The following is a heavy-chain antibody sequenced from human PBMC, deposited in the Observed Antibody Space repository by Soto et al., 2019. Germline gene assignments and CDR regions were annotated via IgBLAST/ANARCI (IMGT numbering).Heavy chain of an antibody. CDR2: IYKSTTT. CDR1: GDYISTVYYF. V-gene: IGHV4-30-4*01. J-gene: IGHJ5*01. CDR3: ARGRYCLTGRCFPNWFDS. D-gene: IGHD2-15*01. Sequence: SETLSLTCSVSGDYISTVYYFWAWIRQPPGQALEYIGYIYKSTTTYYNPSFESRVAISLDTSKSQFSLTVTSVTAADTAVYFCARGRYCLTGRCFPNWFDSWGQGTLVTVS.